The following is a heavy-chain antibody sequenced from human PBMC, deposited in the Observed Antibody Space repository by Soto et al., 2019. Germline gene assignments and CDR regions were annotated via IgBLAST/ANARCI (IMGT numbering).Heavy chain of an antibody. Sequence: ASVTLSCAASGSTVPSSDINWVRQAPGQLLEWMGWMNPNSGNTGYAQKFQGRVTMTRNTSISTAYMELSSLRSEDTAVYYCARGQHRITIFGVVKNYYYYGRDGWGQGTTVTVS. V-gene: IGHV1-8*01. CDR3: ARGQHRITIFGVVKNYYYYGRDG. CDR2: MNPNSGNT. CDR1: GSTVPSSD. J-gene: IGHJ6*02. D-gene: IGHD3-3*01.